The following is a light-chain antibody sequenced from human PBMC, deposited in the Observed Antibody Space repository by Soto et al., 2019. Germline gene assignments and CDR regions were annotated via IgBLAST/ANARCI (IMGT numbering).Light chain of an antibody. CDR2: DVS. CDR3: SSYTSSSFYV. J-gene: IGLJ1*01. V-gene: IGLV2-14*01. Sequence: QSALTQPASVSGSPGQSITISCTGTSSDVGGYNYVSWYQQHPGKAPQVMIYDVSNRPSGVSNRFSCSKSGNTAFLTISGLQAEDEADYYCSSYTSSSFYVFGTGTKVTVL. CDR1: SSDVGGYNY.